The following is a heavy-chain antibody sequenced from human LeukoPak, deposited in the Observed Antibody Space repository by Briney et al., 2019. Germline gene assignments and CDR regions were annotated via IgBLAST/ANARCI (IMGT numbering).Heavy chain of an antibody. V-gene: IGHV4-34*01. J-gene: IGHJ5*02. Sequence: SETLSLTCAVYGGSFGGYYWSWIRQPPGKGLEWIGEINDSGSSNYIPSLKSRVTMSVDTSKNQFSLKLNSVTAADTAVYYCARDYDVLTAYPPTQLFDPWGQGTLVTVSS. CDR3: ARDYDVLTAYPPTQLFDP. CDR1: GGSFGGYY. CDR2: INDSGSS. D-gene: IGHD3-9*01.